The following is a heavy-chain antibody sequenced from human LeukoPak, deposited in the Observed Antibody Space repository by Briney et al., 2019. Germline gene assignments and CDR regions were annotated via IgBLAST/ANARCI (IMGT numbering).Heavy chain of an antibody. CDR3: AREVVVPAAYFDY. V-gene: IGHV3-33*01. D-gene: IGHD2-2*01. CDR2: IWYDGSNK. Sequence: GRSLRLSCAASGFTFSSYGMQWVRQAPGKGLEWVAVIWYDGSNKYYADSVKGRFTISRDNSKNTLYLQMNSLRAEDTAVYYCAREVVVPAAYFDYWGQGTLVTVSS. CDR1: GFTFSSYG. J-gene: IGHJ4*02.